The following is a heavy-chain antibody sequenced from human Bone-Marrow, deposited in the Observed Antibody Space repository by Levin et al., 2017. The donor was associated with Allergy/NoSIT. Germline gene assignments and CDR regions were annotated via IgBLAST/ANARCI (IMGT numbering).Heavy chain of an antibody. Sequence: SCAVSGLTVSKNYMNWVRQAPGKGLEWISVLYSGGSTYYADSVKGRFTIPRDNSRNTLYLQMNSMRVEDTAVYYCARHSITVFGVTSGSHNPGFDPWGQGTLVTVSS. D-gene: IGHD3-3*01. CDR1: GLTVSKNY. CDR3: ARHSITVFGVTSGSHNPGFDP. J-gene: IGHJ5*02. V-gene: IGHV3-66*04. CDR2: LYSGGST.